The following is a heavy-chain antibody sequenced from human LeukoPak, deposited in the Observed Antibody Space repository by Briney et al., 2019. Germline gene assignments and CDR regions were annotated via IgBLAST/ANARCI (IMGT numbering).Heavy chain of an antibody. CDR3: ARGPTQKRGDGSSWRLDS. CDR1: GFTFSSYW. V-gene: IGHV3-7*01. J-gene: IGHJ4*02. CDR2: IKQDGSEK. Sequence: QPGGSLRLSCAASGFTFSSYWMSWVRQAPGKGLEWVANIKQDGSEKYYVDSVKGRFTISRDNAKNSLYLQMNSLRTEDTAVYYCARGPTQKRGDGSSWRLDSWGQGALVTVSS. D-gene: IGHD6-13*01.